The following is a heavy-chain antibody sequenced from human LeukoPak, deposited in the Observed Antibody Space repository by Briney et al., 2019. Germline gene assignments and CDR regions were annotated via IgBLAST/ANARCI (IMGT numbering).Heavy chain of an antibody. CDR1: GFTVSSNY. Sequence: GGSLGLSCAASGFTVSSNYMSWVRQAPGKGLEWVAVIFYNGGNKYYGDSVKGRFTISRDNSKNTHDLQMNSLRAEDTGVYYCARDRGGTYTVGGAFDVWGQGILVTVSS. D-gene: IGHD1-26*01. CDR3: ARDRGGTYTVGGAFDV. J-gene: IGHJ3*01. CDR2: IFYNGGNK. V-gene: IGHV3-33*08.